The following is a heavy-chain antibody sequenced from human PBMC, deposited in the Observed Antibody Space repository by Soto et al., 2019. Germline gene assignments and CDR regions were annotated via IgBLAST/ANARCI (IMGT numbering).Heavy chain of an antibody. CDR1: GFTFSSYG. V-gene: IGHV3-33*01. D-gene: IGHD1-1*01. CDR3: ARTTGTKYYYYGMDV. J-gene: IGHJ6*02. CDR2: IWYDGSNK. Sequence: PGGSLRLSCAASGFTFSSYGMHWVRQAPGKGLEWVAVIWYDGSNKYYADSVKGRFTISRDNSKNTLYLQMNSLRAEDTAVYYCARTTGTKYYYYGMDVWGQGTPVTVSS.